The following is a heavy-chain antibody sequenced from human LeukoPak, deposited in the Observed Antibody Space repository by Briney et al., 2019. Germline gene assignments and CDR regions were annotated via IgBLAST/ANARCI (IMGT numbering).Heavy chain of an antibody. Sequence: TGGSLRLSCAASGFTFSSYGMHWVRQAPGKGLEWVAVIWYDGNNKYYAESVKGRFTISRDNSKNTLYLQMNSLRAEDTAVYYCASGFSSSPYFDYWGQGTLVTVSS. J-gene: IGHJ4*02. CDR1: GFTFSSYG. V-gene: IGHV3-33*01. D-gene: IGHD6-6*01. CDR2: IWYDGNNK. CDR3: ASGFSSSPYFDY.